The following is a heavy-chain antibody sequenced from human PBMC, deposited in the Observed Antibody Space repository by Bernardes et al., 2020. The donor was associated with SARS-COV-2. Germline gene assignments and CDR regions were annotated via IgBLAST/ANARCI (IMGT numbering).Heavy chain of an antibody. D-gene: IGHD3-3*01. V-gene: IGHV1-24*01. CDR3: AGRITLFGVITAFFDR. Sequence: ASVKVSCMVSGYSLTALPIHWVRQAPGKGLEWMGGFDSEDGQTIYAQKFQGRVTMIEDTSTDTAYMELNSLRSEDTAVYFCAGRITLFGVITAFFDRWGQGTLVTVSS. CDR1: GYSLTALP. CDR2: FDSEDGQT. J-gene: IGHJ4*02.